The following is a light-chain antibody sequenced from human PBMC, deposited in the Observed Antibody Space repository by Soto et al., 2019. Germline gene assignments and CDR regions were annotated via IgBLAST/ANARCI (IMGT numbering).Light chain of an antibody. Sequence: EIVMTQSPPTLSVSPGEGVTLSCKASHSITNYLAWYQHKPGQSPKLLINGASIRATGFPARFSGSGSGEDFTLTISRVQSEDFAVYYCQQYLNWPWTFGQGTRVEIK. CDR1: HSITNY. V-gene: IGKV3-15*01. CDR2: GAS. J-gene: IGKJ1*01. CDR3: QQYLNWPWT.